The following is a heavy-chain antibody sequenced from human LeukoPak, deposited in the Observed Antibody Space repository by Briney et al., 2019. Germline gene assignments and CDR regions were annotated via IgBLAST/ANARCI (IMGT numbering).Heavy chain of an antibody. V-gene: IGHV3-66*01. CDR3: AREGSGWYRASTSDY. CDR2: IYSGGST. CDR1: GFTVSSNY. J-gene: IGHJ4*02. Sequence: GGSLRLSCAASGFTVSSNYMSWVRQAPGKGLEWVSVIYSGGSTYYADSVKGRFTISRDKSKNTLYLQMNSLRAEDTAVYYCAREGSGWYRASTSDYWGQGTLVTVSS. D-gene: IGHD6-19*01.